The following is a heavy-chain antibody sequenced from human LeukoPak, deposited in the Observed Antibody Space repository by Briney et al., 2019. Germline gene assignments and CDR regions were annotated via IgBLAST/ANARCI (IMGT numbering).Heavy chain of an antibody. CDR3: GRDTHLES. CDR2: INHSGST. CDR1: GGSFSGYY. Sequence: KSSETLSLTCAVYGGSFSGYYWSWIRQPPGKGLEWIGEINHSGSTNYNPSLKSRVTISVDTSKNQFSLRLRSVTAADTAVYYCGRDTHLESWGQGILVTVFS. J-gene: IGHJ4*02. V-gene: IGHV4-34*01.